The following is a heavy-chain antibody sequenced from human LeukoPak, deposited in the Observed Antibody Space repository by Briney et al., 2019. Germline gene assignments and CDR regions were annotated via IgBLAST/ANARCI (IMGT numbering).Heavy chain of an antibody. CDR2: IRYDGSNK. CDR3: AKDPTPYYYDSSGYPPD. J-gene: IGHJ4*02. D-gene: IGHD3-22*01. Sequence: GGSLRLSCAASGFTFSSYGMHWVRQAPGKGLEWVAFIRYDGSNKYYADSVKGRFTISRDNSKNTLYLQMNSLRAEDTAVYYCAKDPTPYYYDSSGYPPDWGQGTLVTVSS. CDR1: GFTFSSYG. V-gene: IGHV3-30*02.